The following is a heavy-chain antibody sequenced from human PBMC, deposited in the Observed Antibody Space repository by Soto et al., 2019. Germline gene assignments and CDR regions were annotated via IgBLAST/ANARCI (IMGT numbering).Heavy chain of an antibody. CDR1: GGSFSGYY. D-gene: IGHD3-10*01. CDR3: VRGSEWQYYYGSGSYLDWFDP. CDR2: INHSGST. Sequence: SETLSLTCAVYGGSFSGYYWSWIRQPPGKGLEWIGEINHSGSTNYNPSLKSRVTISVDTSKNQFSLKLSSVTAADTAVYYCVRGSEWQYYYGSGSYLDWFDPWGQGTLVTVSS. V-gene: IGHV4-34*01. J-gene: IGHJ5*02.